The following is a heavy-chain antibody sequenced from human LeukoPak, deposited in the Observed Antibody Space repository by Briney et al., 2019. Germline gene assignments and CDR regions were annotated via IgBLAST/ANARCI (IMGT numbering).Heavy chain of an antibody. V-gene: IGHV3-53*01. J-gene: IGHJ4*02. Sequence: PGGSLRLSCAASGLTVSSNYMSWVRQAPGKGLEWVSVIYSGGSTYYADSVKGRFTISRDNSKNTLYLQMNSLRAEDTAVYYCARAYSSCWYRLDDWGQGTLVTVSS. CDR3: ARAYSSCWYRLDD. D-gene: IGHD6-13*01. CDR2: IYSGGST. CDR1: GLTVSSNY.